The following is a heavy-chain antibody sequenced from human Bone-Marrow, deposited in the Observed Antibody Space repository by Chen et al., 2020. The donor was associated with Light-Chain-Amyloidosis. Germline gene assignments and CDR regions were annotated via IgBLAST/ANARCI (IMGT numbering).Heavy chain of an antibody. CDR3: ARRRDGYNFDY. Sequence: MSWGGSGYTFPNYWIGWVRQMPGKGLEWMGVIYPDDSDARYSPSFEGQVTISADKSITTAYLQWRSLKASYTAMYYCARRRDGYNFDYWGQGTLVTVSS. V-gene: IGHV5-51*01. CDR2: IYPDDSDA. CDR1: GYTFPNYW. J-gene: IGHJ4*02. D-gene: IGHD5-12*01.